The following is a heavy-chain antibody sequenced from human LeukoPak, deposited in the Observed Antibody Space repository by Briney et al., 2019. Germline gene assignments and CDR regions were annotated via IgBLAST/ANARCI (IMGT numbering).Heavy chain of an antibody. J-gene: IGHJ4*02. CDR2: IRNKAKSYTT. D-gene: IGHD1-1*01. Sequence: GGSLRLSCAASGFTFSDHQMDWVRQAPGKGLEWVGRIRNKAKSYTTEYAASVKGRFTISRDDSPNSLSLQMNSLNTEDTAVYFCARPGTLWTDTFDYWGQGTPVTVSS. CDR3: ARPGTLWTDTFDY. V-gene: IGHV3-72*01. CDR1: GFTFSDHQ.